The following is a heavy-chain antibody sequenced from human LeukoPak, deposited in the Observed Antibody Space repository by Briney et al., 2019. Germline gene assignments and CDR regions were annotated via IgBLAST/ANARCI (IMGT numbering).Heavy chain of an antibody. CDR1: GYTFTSYG. J-gene: IGHJ6*02. V-gene: IGHV1-18*01. Sequence: GASVKVSCKASGYTFTSYGISWVRQAPGQGREWMGWISAYNGNTNYAQKLQGRVTMTTDTSTSTAYMELRSLRSDDTAVYYCARDPGQSRVTTILFADYYYYGMDVWGQGTTVTVSS. CDR3: ARDPGQSRVTTILFADYYYYGMDV. D-gene: IGHD5-12*01. CDR2: ISAYNGNT.